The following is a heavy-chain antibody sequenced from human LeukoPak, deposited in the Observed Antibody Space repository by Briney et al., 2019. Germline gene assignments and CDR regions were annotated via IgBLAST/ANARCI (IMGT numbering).Heavy chain of an antibody. V-gene: IGHV3-33*06. CDR3: AKDQNYYGSGSADDAFDI. D-gene: IGHD3-10*01. CDR1: GFTFSSYG. Sequence: PGGSLRLSCAASGFTFSSYGMHWVRQAPGKGLEWVAVIWYDGSKKYYVDSVKGRFTISRDNSKSTLYLQVNSLRAEDTAVYYCAKDQNYYGSGSADDAFDIWGQGTMVTVSS. CDR2: IWYDGSKK. J-gene: IGHJ3*02.